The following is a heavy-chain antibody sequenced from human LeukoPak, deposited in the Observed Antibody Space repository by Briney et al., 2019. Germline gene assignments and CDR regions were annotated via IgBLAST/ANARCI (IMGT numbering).Heavy chain of an antibody. CDR3: ARGLYYMDV. Sequence: GGSLRLSCAASGFTFSTHTMAWVRQAPGKGLEWLSYISGSTNVMYYADSVKGRFTISRDNAKDSLYLHMNSLKAEDTAVYYCARGLYYMDVWGKGTTVTVSS. J-gene: IGHJ6*03. CDR1: GFTFSTHT. CDR2: ISGSTNVM. V-gene: IGHV3-48*01.